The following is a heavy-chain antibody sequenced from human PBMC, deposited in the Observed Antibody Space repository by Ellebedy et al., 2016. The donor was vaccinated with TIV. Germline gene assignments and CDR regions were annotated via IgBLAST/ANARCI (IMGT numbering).Heavy chain of an antibody. J-gene: IGHJ4*02. CDR2: IRQDGSKE. CDR3: ARGLRWTDY. V-gene: IGHV3-7*03. CDR1: GFSFSTDS. D-gene: IGHD4-23*01. Sequence: GGSLRLSXAAAGFSFSTDSMSWVRQAPGKGLEWVASIRQDGSKEYYVDSVKGRFTISRDNAKTSLYLQMNSLRAEDTAVYYCARGLRWTDYWGRGSLVTVSS.